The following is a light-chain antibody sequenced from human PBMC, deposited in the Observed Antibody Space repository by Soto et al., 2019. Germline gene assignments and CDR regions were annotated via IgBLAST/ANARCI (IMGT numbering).Light chain of an antibody. Sequence: EIVLTQPPGTLSLSPGERATLSCRASQSVNNNYLAWHQQKPGQAPRLLILGASSRATGIPGRFSGSGSGTDFTLTISRVEPEDFAVYYCQQYGSSGTFGQGTKVDIK. V-gene: IGKV3-20*01. CDR1: QSVNNNY. CDR3: QQYGSSGT. J-gene: IGKJ1*01. CDR2: GAS.